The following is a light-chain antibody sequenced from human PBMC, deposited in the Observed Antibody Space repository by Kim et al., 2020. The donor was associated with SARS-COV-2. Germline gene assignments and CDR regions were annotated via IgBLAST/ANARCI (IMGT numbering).Light chain of an antibody. Sequence: ASVGDRLTITCRASQSLGKWLAWYQQRPGKAPKLLIYQAFTLESGVPSRFGGGGSGTELTLTISSLEPDDSATYYCQQYKSYPWTFGQGTKVDIK. CDR3: QQYKSYPWT. V-gene: IGKV1-5*03. J-gene: IGKJ1*01. CDR2: QAF. CDR1: QSLGKW.